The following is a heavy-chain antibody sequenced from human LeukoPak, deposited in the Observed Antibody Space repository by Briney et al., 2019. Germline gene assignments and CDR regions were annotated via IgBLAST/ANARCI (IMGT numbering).Heavy chain of an antibody. CDR2: INPNSGGT. D-gene: IGHD1-26*01. CDR1: GYTFTGYY. CDR3: ARGVGVTQDRTRIHYYYGMDV. V-gene: IGHV1-2*02. J-gene: IGHJ6*02. Sequence: ASVKVSCKASGYTFTGYYMHWVRQAPGQGLEWMGWINPNSGGTNYAQKFQGRVTMTRDTSISTAYMELSRLRSDDTAVYYCARGVGVTQDRTRIHYYYGMDVWGQGTTVTASS.